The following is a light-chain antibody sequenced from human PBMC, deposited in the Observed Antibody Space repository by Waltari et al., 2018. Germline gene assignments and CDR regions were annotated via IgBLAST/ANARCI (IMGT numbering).Light chain of an antibody. CDR3: QTWDRRTVV. J-gene: IGLJ2*01. CDR2: RDF. V-gene: IGLV3-1*01. Sequence: YELTQPPSVSVSSGQTATISCSGDKLGDKNVYWYYQKPGQSPVLVIYRDFKRPSGIPERFSGSNSGSTATLTISGTRPMDEAEYFCQTWDRRTVVFGGGTRLTVL. CDR1: KLGDKN.